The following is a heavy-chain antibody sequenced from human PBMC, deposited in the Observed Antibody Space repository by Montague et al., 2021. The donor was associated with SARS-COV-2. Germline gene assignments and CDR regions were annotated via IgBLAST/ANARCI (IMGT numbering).Heavy chain of an antibody. D-gene: IGHD5/OR15-5a*01. CDR1: QFTFSSYA. Sequence: SLRRSCAASQFTFSSYAMSWVCQAPGKGLEWVSTISGGGSSTYYADSVKGRFTISRDNSKNTLYLQMNSLRAEDTAVYYCAKGPSKYSVYDRYFAYWGQGTLVTVSS. V-gene: IGHV3-23*01. CDR2: ISGGGSST. CDR3: AKGPSKYSVYDRYFAY. J-gene: IGHJ4*02.